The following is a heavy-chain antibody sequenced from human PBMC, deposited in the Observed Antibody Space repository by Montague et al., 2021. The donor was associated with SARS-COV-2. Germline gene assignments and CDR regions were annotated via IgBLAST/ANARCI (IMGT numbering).Heavy chain of an antibody. CDR2: ICYSRSN. CDR3: VRETYTSGWFQQFDY. J-gene: IGHJ4*02. Sequence: SETLSLTCSVSGGSISSNNNYWGWIRQPPGMERVWNGNICYSRSNNYTLSLKSRVTVFVDTSKNQLSLKPVSVTAADTAEYYCVRETYTSGWFQQFDYWGQGTLVTVSS. CDR1: GGSISSNNNY. D-gene: IGHD6-19*01. V-gene: IGHV4-39*01.